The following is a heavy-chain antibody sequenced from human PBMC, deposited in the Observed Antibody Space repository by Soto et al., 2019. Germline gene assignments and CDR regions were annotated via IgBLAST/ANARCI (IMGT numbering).Heavy chain of an antibody. J-gene: IGHJ3*02. Sequence: QVQLVQSGPELKKPGASVKVSCKASGYTFRNYGINWVRQAPGQGLEWMGWISAYNGDTNYAPKFQGRVTMATDTPTSTAYMELRSLKSDDTAVXXXARDGRQFVPNSDNXDIWGQGTTVTVSS. CDR3: ARDGRQFVPNSDNXDI. CDR1: GYTFRNYG. V-gene: IGHV1-18*01. CDR2: ISAYNGDT. D-gene: IGHD6-6*01.